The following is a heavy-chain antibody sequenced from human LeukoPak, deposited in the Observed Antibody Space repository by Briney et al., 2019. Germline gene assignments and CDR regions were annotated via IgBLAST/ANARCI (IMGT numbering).Heavy chain of an antibody. V-gene: IGHV3-11*04. CDR1: GFSFSDYY. CDR3: ARAEGFGTLAY. Sequence: PGGSLRLSCAASGFSFSDYYMNWIRQAPGKGLEWISYMSSSGSTIDYADSVKGRFTISRDNAKNLLFLQMNSLRAEDTATYYCARAEGFGTLAYWGQGTLVTVSS. J-gene: IGHJ4*02. CDR2: MSSSGSTI. D-gene: IGHD3-10*01.